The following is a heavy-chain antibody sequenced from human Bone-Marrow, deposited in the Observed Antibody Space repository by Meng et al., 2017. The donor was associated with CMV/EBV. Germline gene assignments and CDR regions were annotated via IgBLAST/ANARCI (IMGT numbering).Heavy chain of an antibody. CDR3: ASDAPDRPYYYDSSGYDY. Sequence: SVKVSCKASGGTFSSYGISWVRQAPGQGLEWMGGIIPILGIADYAQKFQGRVTITADKSTSTAYMELSSLRSEDTAVYYCASDAPDRPYYYDSSGYDYWGQGTLVTGSS. J-gene: IGHJ4*02. CDR1: GGTFSSYG. CDR2: IIPILGIA. V-gene: IGHV1-69*10. D-gene: IGHD3-22*01.